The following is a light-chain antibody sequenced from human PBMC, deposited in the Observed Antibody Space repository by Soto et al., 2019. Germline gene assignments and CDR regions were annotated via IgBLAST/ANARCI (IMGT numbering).Light chain of an antibody. Sequence: ENVLTQSPGTPSLSPGERATLSCRASQSFSSSYLAWYQQKPGQPPRLLMYGASNRATGIPDRFSGSGSGTDFTLTISRLEPEDFAVYYCQQYSGSPPLTFGGGTKVEIK. J-gene: IGKJ4*01. CDR1: QSFSSSY. V-gene: IGKV3-20*01. CDR2: GAS. CDR3: QQYSGSPPLT.